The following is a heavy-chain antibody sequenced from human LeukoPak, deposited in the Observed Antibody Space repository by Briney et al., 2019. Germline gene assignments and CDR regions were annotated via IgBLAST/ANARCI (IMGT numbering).Heavy chain of an antibody. Sequence: GGSLRLSCAASGFTFSSYAMSWVRQAPGKGLEWASAISGSGGSTYYADSVKGRFTISRDNSKNTLYLQMNSLRAEDTAVYYCAKAKISYDSSADYWGQGTLVTVSS. V-gene: IGHV3-23*01. CDR3: AKAKISYDSSADY. CDR2: ISGSGGST. D-gene: IGHD3-22*01. J-gene: IGHJ4*02. CDR1: GFTFSSYA.